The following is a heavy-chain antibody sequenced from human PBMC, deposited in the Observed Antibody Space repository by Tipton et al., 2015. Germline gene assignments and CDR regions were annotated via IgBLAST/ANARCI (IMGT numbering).Heavy chain of an antibody. J-gene: IGHJ5*02. CDR2: TYYRSNWNN. D-gene: IGHD6-13*01. CDR3: ARGAQHSTWS. CDR1: GDSVSSNSDA. V-gene: IGHV6-1*01. Sequence: PGLVKPSQTLSLTCAISGDSVSSNSDAWNWIRQSPSRGLEWLGRTYYRSNWNNDYAVSVKSRITITPDTSKNQFTLHLNSVTPDDTAMYYCARGAQHSTWSWGQGTLVTVSS.